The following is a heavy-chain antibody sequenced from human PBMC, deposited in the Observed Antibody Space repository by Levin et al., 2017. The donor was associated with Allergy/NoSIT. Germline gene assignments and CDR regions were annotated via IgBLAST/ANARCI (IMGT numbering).Heavy chain of an antibody. Sequence: GGSLRLSCAASGFTFDDYAMHWVRQAPGKGLEWVSGISWNSGSIGYADSVKGRFTISRDNAKNSLYLQMNSLRAEDTALYYCAKDGVPTVTTGHFDYWGQGTLVTVSS. CDR2: ISWNSGSI. V-gene: IGHV3-9*01. J-gene: IGHJ4*02. CDR1: GFTFDDYA. D-gene: IGHD4-17*01. CDR3: AKDGVPTVTTGHFDY.